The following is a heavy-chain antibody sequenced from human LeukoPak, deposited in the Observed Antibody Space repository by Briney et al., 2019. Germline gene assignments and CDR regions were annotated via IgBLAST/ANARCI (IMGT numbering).Heavy chain of an antibody. CDR2: IYYSGST. V-gene: IGHV4-61*01. J-gene: IGHJ4*02. Sequence: SETLSLTCTVSGGSVSSDNYYWSWIRQPPGKGLEYIGYIYYSGSTYYNPSLKSRVTISVDTSKNQFSLKLSSVTAADTAVYYCARLTFWSGYYYFDYWGQGTLATVSS. CDR3: ARLTFWSGYYYFDY. D-gene: IGHD3-3*01. CDR1: GGSVSSDNYY.